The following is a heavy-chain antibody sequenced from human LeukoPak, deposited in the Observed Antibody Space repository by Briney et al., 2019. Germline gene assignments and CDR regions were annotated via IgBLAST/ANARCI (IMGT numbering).Heavy chain of an antibody. J-gene: IGHJ3*02. D-gene: IGHD2-2*01. Sequence: PGGSLRLSCVASGFPFSSYGMHWVRQAPGKGLEWVAFIRYDGSKKYYADSVKGRFTISRDNSKNTLYLQMNSLRAEDTAVYYCAKVGEYQLLLYAFDMWGQGTMVTVSS. V-gene: IGHV3-30*02. CDR3: AKVGEYQLLLYAFDM. CDR2: IRYDGSKK. CDR1: GFPFSSYG.